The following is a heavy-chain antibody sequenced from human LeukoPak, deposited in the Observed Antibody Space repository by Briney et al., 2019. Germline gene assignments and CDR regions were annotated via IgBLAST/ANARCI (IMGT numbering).Heavy chain of an antibody. Sequence: ASVKVSCKASGYILTDFAIHWVRQAPGQGLEWMGWINAGNDNTRYLQNFQGRVTITRDTSATTAYMELINLTFEDTALYYCARGDKSSSTWYDYWGQGTLVTVSS. CDR1: GYILTDFA. D-gene: IGHD6-13*01. V-gene: IGHV1-3*01. J-gene: IGHJ4*02. CDR2: INAGNDNT. CDR3: ARGDKSSSTWYDY.